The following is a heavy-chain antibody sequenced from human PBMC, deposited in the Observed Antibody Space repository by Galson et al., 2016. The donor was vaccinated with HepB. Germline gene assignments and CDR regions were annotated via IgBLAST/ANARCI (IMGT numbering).Heavy chain of an antibody. J-gene: IGHJ6*02. CDR1: AFTFSSFS. Sequence: SGAEVKKPGESLRLSCAASAFTFSSFSMNWVRQAPGKGLEWLSYISETSSHIYYADSVRGRFTISRDNAKNSLFLEMNSLRAEDTATYYCARDVARLARFSGMDLWGQGTTVTVSS. V-gene: IGHV3-21*05. D-gene: IGHD2-21*01. CDR2: ISETSSHI. CDR3: ARDVARLARFSGMDL.